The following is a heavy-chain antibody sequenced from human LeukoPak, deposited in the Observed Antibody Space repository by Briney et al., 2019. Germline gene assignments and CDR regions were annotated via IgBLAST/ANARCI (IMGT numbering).Heavy chain of an antibody. CDR1: GFTFSSYA. V-gene: IGHV3-64*01. CDR2: ISSNGGST. Sequence: PGGSLRLSCAASGFTFSSYAMHWVRQAPGKGLEYVSAISSNGGSTYYANSVKGRFTIPRDNSKNTLYLQMGSLRAEDMAVYYCARAPGGDGYNFFDYWGQGTLVTVSS. D-gene: IGHD5-24*01. J-gene: IGHJ4*02. CDR3: ARAPGGDGYNFFDY.